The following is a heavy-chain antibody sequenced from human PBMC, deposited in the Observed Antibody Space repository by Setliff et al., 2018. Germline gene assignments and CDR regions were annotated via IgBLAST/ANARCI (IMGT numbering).Heavy chain of an antibody. Sequence: SETLSLTCTVSGGSISSYYWCWIRQPPGKGLEWIGYIDYSGSTNYNPSLKSRVTISLDTSKNQFSLQLSSVTAADTAVYYCARDGLGAFSLRSMDVWGKGTTVTVSS. V-gene: IGHV4-59*01. J-gene: IGHJ6*04. CDR1: GGSISSYY. D-gene: IGHD3-3*02. CDR3: ARDGLGAFSLRSMDV. CDR2: IDYSGST.